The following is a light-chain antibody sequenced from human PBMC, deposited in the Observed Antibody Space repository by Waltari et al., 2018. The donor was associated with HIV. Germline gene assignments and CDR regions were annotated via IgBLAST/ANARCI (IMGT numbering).Light chain of an antibody. Sequence: IQLTQSPSPLSAFVGDRVTITCRSSQTIGDYVNWYQQKPGEPPKLLFYSTTSLQPGVPSRFSGSGSGTDFALTISSLQSEDFATSYCEQIYTFPLFTFGPGTKVDIK. CDR1: QTIGDY. V-gene: IGKV1-39*01. CDR2: STT. CDR3: EQIYTFPLFT. J-gene: IGKJ3*01.